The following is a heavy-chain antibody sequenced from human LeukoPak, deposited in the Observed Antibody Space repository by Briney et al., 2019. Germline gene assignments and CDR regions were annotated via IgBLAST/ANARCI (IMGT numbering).Heavy chain of an antibody. J-gene: IGHJ6*03. CDR1: GYTFTGYY. Sequence: ASVKVSCKASGYTFTGYYMHWVRQAPGQGLEWMGWINPNSGGTNYAQKFQGRVTMTRDTSISTAYMELRRLRSDDTAVYYCAREDIVVVPAAISRGPPMDDYDFWSGYPNYYYYMDVWGKGTTVTVSS. V-gene: IGHV1-2*02. CDR2: INPNSGGT. CDR3: AREDIVVVPAAISRGPPMDDYDFWSGYPNYYYYMDV. D-gene: IGHD2-2*02.